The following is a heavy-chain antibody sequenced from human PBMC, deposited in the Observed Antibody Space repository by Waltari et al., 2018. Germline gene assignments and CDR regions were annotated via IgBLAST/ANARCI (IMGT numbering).Heavy chain of an antibody. D-gene: IGHD6-13*01. CDR2: INHSGST. V-gene: IGHV4-34*01. CDR3: ARGLLAAAGPNWFDP. Sequence: QVQLQQWGAGLLKPSETLSLTCAVYGGSFSGYYWRWIRQPPGKGLEWIGEINHSGSTNYNPSLKSRVTISVDTSKNQFSLKLSSVTAADTAVYYCARGLLAAAGPNWFDPWGQGTLVTVSS. J-gene: IGHJ5*02. CDR1: GGSFSGYY.